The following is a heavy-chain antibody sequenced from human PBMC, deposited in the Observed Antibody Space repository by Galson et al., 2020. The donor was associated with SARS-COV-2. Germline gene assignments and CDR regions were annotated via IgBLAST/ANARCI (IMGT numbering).Heavy chain of an antibody. CDR3: ARDQNVLLWFGELLPPPYGMDV. CDR1: GYSISSGYY. CDR2: IYHSGST. Sequence: ASETLSLTCTVSGYSISSGYYWGWIRQPPGKGLEWIGSIYHSGSTYYNPSLKSRVTISVDTSKNQFSLKLSSVTAADTAVYYCARDQNVLLWFGELLPPPYGMDVWGQGTTVTVSS. D-gene: IGHD3-10*01. V-gene: IGHV4-38-2*02. J-gene: IGHJ6*02.